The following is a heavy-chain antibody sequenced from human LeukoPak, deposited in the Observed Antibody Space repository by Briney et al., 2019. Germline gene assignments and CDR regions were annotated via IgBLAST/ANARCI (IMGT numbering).Heavy chain of an antibody. CDR1: GGSISSYY. CDR2: IYYSGST. J-gene: IGHJ4*02. D-gene: IGHD6-13*01. CDR3: ARDGKRSSSWYDY. V-gene: IGHV4-59*01. Sequence: PSETLSLTCTVSGGSISSYYWSWIRQPPGKGLEWIGYIYYSGSTNYHPSLKSRVTISVDTSKNQFSLKLSSVTAADTAVYYCARDGKRSSSWYDYWGQGTLVTVSS.